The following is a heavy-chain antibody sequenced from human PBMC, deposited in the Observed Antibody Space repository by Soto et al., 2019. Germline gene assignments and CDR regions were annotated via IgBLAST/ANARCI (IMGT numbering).Heavy chain of an antibody. D-gene: IGHD2-2*01. Sequence: PGGSLRLSCAASGFTFSSYAMHWVRQAPGKGLEWVAVISYDGSNKYYADSVKGRFTISRDNSKNTLYLQMNSLRAEDTAAYYCAREGYCSSTSCSPPLANAFDIWGQGTMVTVSS. J-gene: IGHJ3*02. CDR2: ISYDGSNK. CDR3: AREGYCSSTSCSPPLANAFDI. CDR1: GFTFSSYA. V-gene: IGHV3-30-3*01.